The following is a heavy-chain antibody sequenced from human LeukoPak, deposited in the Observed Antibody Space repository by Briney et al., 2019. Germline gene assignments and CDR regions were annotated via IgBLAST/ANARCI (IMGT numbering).Heavy chain of an antibody. Sequence: GASVKVSCKASGYTFTGYYMHWVPHAPGQGLEWMGWINPNSGGTNYAQKFQGRVTMTRDTSISTAYMELSRLRSDDTAVYYCARVPPGYCDDSSGYPYGAFDIWGQGTMVTVSS. CDR3: ARVPPGYCDDSSGYPYGAFDI. V-gene: IGHV1-2*02. J-gene: IGHJ3*02. CDR2: INPNSGGT. D-gene: IGHD3-22*01. CDR1: GYTFTGYY.